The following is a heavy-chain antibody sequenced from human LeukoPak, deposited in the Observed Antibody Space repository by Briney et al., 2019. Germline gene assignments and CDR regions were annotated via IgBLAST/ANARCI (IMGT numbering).Heavy chain of an antibody. D-gene: IGHD5-18*01. V-gene: IGHV3-30*04. CDR3: ARAAYSYGYGGFDP. CDR2: ISYDGSNK. CDR1: GFTFSSYA. Sequence: GGSLRLSCAASGFTFSSYAMHWVRQAPGKGLEWVAVISYDGSNKYYADSVKGRFTISRDNFKNTLYLQMNSLRAEDTAVYYCARAAYSYGYGGFDPWGQGTLVTVSS. J-gene: IGHJ5*02.